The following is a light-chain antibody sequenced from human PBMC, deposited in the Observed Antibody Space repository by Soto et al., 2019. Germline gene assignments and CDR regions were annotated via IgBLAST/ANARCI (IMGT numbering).Light chain of an antibody. V-gene: IGKV3D-20*01. Sequence: EIVLTHSPATLSLSRWEIATLPCGASQSVSTNYLAWYQQKPGLAPRLLIYDASSRAAGVPDRFSGSGSGTEFTLTISRLEPEDFTVYYCHHYETFGQGTKVDIK. CDR2: DAS. CDR1: QSVSTNY. CDR3: HHYET. J-gene: IGKJ1*01.